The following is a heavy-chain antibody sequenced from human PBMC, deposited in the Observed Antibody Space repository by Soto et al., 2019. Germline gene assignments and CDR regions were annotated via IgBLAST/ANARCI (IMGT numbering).Heavy chain of an antibody. V-gene: IGHV3-23*01. D-gene: IGHD2-15*01. Sequence: EVQLLESGGGLVQPGGSLRLSCAASGFTFSSYAMSWVRQAPGKGLEWVSAISGSGGSTYYADSVKGRFTISRDNSKNTLYLQMNSLSAEDTAVYYCAKGLVVVAALTYYFDYWGQGTLVTVSS. CDR3: AKGLVVVAALTYYFDY. CDR1: GFTFSSYA. CDR2: ISGSGGST. J-gene: IGHJ4*02.